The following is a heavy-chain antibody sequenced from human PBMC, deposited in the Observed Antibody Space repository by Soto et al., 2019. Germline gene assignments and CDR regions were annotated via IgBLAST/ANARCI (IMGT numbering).Heavy chain of an antibody. CDR3: ARDLNGMDV. J-gene: IGHJ6*02. CDR2: ISYDGSNK. V-gene: IGHV3-30-3*01. CDR1: GFTFSSYA. Sequence: SCKASGFTFSSYAMHWVRQAPGKGLEWVAVISYDGSNKYYADSVKGRFTISRDNSKNTLYLQMNSLRAEDTAVYYCARDLNGMDVWGQGTTVTVSS.